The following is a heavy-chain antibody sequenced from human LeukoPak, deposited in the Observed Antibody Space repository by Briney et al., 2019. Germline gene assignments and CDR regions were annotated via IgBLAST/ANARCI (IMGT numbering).Heavy chain of an antibody. Sequence: ASVKVSCKASGYTFTSYYMYWVRQAPGQGLEWMGIINPSGDNTNYAQKFQGRVTMTRDMSTSTVYMELSSLRSEDTAVYYCAREAEVVVTADAFDIWGQGTMVTVSS. V-gene: IGHV1-46*01. CDR3: AREAEVVVTADAFDI. CDR1: GYTFTSYY. D-gene: IGHD2-21*02. CDR2: INPSGDNT. J-gene: IGHJ3*02.